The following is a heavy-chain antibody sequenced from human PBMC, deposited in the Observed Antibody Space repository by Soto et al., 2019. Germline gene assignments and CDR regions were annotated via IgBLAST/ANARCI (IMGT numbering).Heavy chain of an antibody. CDR1: GFTFSSYG. V-gene: IGHV3-33*01. Sequence: GGSLRLSCAASGFTFSSYGMHWVRQAPGKGLEWVAVIWYDGSNKYYADSVKGRFTISRDNSKNTLYLQMNSLRAEDTAVYYCARDFEPHDYIWGSYRSMIDYWGQGTLVTVSS. D-gene: IGHD3-16*02. CDR2: IWYDGSNK. CDR3: ARDFEPHDYIWGSYRSMIDY. J-gene: IGHJ4*02.